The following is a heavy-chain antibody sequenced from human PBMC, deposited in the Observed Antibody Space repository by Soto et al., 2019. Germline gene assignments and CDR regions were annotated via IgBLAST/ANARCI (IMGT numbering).Heavy chain of an antibody. D-gene: IGHD6-6*01. V-gene: IGHV1-2*02. CDR2: INAHSGGT. J-gene: IGHJ5*02. Sequence: ASVKVSCKASGSSFTGYYIHWLRQAPGQGLEWMGWINAHSGGTEYAQKFQGRVTLTRDTSIATAYLIPTSLTSDDTALYYCAKDLTRQLAYWLDPWGQGTQVTVSS. CDR3: AKDLTRQLAYWLDP. CDR1: GSSFTGYY.